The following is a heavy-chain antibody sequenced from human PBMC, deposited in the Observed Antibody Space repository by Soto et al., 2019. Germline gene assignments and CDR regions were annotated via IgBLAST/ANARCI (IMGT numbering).Heavy chain of an antibody. D-gene: IGHD3-22*01. V-gene: IGHV3-30*03. J-gene: IGHJ5*01. CDR3: ARWVGGSMYDDSGKYDS. Sequence: QVQLVESGGGVVQPGRSLRLTCAASGFTFSSNGMHWVRQAPGKRLELVALVAYDGSKTYYGDSVRGRFTNSRDNSENTLYLQMNSLRAEDTAVYYCARWVGGSMYDDSGKYDSWGQGALVTVSS. CDR2: VAYDGSKT. CDR1: GFTFSSNG.